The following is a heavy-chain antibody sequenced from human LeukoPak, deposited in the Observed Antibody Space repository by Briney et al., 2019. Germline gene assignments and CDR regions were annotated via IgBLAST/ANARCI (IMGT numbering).Heavy chain of an antibody. CDR3: ARHALGDYVNY. V-gene: IGHV4-39*01. J-gene: IGHJ4*02. CDR2: IYYSGST. CDR1: GGSISSSSYY. D-gene: IGHD2-21*01. Sequence: PSETLSLXCTVSGGSISSSSYYWGWIRQPPGKGLEWIGSIYYSGSTYYNPSLKSRVTISVDTSKNQFSLKLSSVTAADTAVYYCARHALGDYVNYWGQGTLVTVSS.